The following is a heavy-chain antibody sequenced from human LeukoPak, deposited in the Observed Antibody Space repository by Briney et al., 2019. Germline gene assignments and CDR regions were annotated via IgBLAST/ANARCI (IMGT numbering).Heavy chain of an antibody. J-gene: IGHJ5*02. CDR2: ISAYNGNT. Sequence: GSSVKVSCKASGYTFTSYGISWVRQAPRQGVEWMGWISAYNGNTNYAQNLQGRVTMTTDTSTSKAYMELRSLRSEDTAVYYCARSRIFYWFDPWGQGTLVTVSS. D-gene: IGHD2-15*01. CDR1: GYTFTSYG. CDR3: ARSRIFYWFDP. V-gene: IGHV1-18*01.